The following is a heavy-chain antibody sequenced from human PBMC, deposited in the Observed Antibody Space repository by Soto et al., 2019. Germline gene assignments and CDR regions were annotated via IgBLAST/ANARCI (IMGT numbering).Heavy chain of an antibody. J-gene: IGHJ4*02. V-gene: IGHV1-69*13. D-gene: IGHD6-13*01. CDR1: GGTFSSYA. Sequence: ASVKVSCKASGGTFSSYAISWVRQAPGQGLEWMGGIIPIFGTANYAQKFQGRVTITADESTSTAYMELSSLRSEDTAVYYCARDSGQMKISSSAVYWGQGTLVTVSS. CDR3: ARDSGQMKISSSAVY. CDR2: IIPIFGTA.